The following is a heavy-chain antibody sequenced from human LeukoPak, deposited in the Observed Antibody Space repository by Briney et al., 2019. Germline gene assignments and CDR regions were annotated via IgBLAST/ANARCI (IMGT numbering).Heavy chain of an antibody. CDR2: ISGNGHNT. CDR1: GFTFSSYT. V-gene: IGHV3-64*01. Sequence: GGSLRLSCAASGFTFSSYTIHWVRQAPGKGLEYVSAISGNGHNTYYTNSVKDRFTISRDNSKNTLYLQMGSLRTEDMAVYYCARDGSGSYFGLYDYWGQRTLVTVSS. D-gene: IGHD1-26*01. J-gene: IGHJ4*02. CDR3: ARDGSGSYFGLYDY.